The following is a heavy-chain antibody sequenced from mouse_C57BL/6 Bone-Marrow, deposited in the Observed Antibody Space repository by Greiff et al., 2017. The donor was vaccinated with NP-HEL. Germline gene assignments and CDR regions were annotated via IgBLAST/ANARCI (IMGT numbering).Heavy chain of an antibody. V-gene: IGHV1-39*01. CDR3: ARGYYGSSYAYFDV. CDR2: INPNYGTT. J-gene: IGHJ1*03. CDR1: GYSFTDYN. D-gene: IGHD1-1*01. Sequence: VQLKQSGPELVKPGASVKISCKASGYSFTDYNMNWVKQSNGKSLEWIGVINPNYGTTSYNQKFKGKATLTVDQSSSTAYMQLNSLTSEDSAVYYCARGYYGSSYAYFDVWGTGTTVTVSS.